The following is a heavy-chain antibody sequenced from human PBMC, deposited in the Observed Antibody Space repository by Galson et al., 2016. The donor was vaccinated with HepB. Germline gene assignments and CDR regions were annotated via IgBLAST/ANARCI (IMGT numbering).Heavy chain of an antibody. D-gene: IGHD2-2*01. CDR1: GFTFTDYA. CDR3: AEDMSSAAYYFDH. Sequence: SLRLSCAASGFTFTDYAMHWVRQGPGKGLEWVSGISWNSGIAGYADSVRGRFSISRDNAKKSLFLQMNSVRPDDTAVYYCAEDMSSAAYYFDHWGLGTLVTVSS. J-gene: IGHJ4*02. V-gene: IGHV3-9*01. CDR2: ISWNSGIA.